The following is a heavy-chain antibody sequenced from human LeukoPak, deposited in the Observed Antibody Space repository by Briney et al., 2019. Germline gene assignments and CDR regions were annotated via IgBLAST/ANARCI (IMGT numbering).Heavy chain of an antibody. CDR3: ARGRSDHYYYYMDV. CDR1: GYTFTSYD. J-gene: IGHJ6*03. Sequence: GASVKVSCKASGYTFTSYDINWVRQATGQGLEWMGWMNPNSGNTGYAQKFQGRVTITRNTSISTAYMELSSLRSEDTAVYYCARGRSDHYYYYMDVWGKGTTVTVSS. CDR2: MNPNSGNT. V-gene: IGHV1-8*03.